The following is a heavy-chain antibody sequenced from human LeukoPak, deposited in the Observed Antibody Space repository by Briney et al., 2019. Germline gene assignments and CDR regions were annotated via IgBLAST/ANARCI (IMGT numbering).Heavy chain of an antibody. V-gene: IGHV4-34*01. J-gene: IGHJ3*02. CDR3: ARDGNPDIVVVAAAKRDAFDI. CDR2: INHSGST. Sequence: SETLSLTCAVYGGSFSGYYWSWIRQPPGKGLEWIGEINHSGSTNYNPSLKSRVTISVDTSKNQFSLKLSSVTAADTAVYYCARDGNPDIVVVAAAKRDAFDIWGQGTMVTVSS. CDR1: GGSFSGYY. D-gene: IGHD2-15*01.